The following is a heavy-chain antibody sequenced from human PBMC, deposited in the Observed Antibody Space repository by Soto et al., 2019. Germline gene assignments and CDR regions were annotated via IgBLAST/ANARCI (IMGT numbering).Heavy chain of an antibody. CDR2: IYRTGST. CDR1: GGSFTSNNW. Sequence: PSETLSLTCAVSGGSFTSNNWWTWVRQPPGQGLEWIGEIYRTGSTNYNPSLKSRVTISLDESENQFSLKVTSLTAADTAVYYCASRDPGTSVDYWGHGTLVTVSS. J-gene: IGHJ4*01. D-gene: IGHD1-7*01. CDR3: ASRDPGTSVDY. V-gene: IGHV4-4*02.